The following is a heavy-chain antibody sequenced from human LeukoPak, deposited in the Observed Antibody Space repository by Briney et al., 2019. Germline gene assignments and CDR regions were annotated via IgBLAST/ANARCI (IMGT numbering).Heavy chain of an antibody. CDR2: INPNSGGT. D-gene: IGHD6-13*01. J-gene: IGHJ4*02. CDR1: GYTFTSYD. V-gene: IGHV1-2*02. Sequence: ASVKVSCKASGYTFTSYDINWVRQAPGQGLEWMGWINPNSGGTNYAQKFQGRVTMTRDTSISTAYMELSRLRSDDTAVYYCARGDSSSWYRPNDYWGQGTLVTVSS. CDR3: ARGDSSSWYRPNDY.